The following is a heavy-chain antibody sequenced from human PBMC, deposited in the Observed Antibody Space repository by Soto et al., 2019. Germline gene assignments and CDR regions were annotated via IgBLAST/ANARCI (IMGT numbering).Heavy chain of an antibody. CDR3: AAPGTPNYDYVWGSYRYPFDY. CDR1: GYSISSGYY. Sequence: SETLSLTCAVSGYSISSGYYWGWIRQPPGKGLEWIGSIYHSGSTYYNPSLKSRVTISVDTPKNQFSLKLSSVTAADTAVYYCAAPGTPNYDYVWGSYRYPFDYWGQGTLVTVS. V-gene: IGHV4-38-2*01. J-gene: IGHJ4*02. D-gene: IGHD3-16*02. CDR2: IYHSGST.